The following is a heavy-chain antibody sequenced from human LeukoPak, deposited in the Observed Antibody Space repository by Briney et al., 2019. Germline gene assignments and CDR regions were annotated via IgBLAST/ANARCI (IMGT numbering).Heavy chain of an antibody. CDR1: GGSISSGSYY. J-gene: IGHJ6*03. Sequence: SETLSLTCTVSGGSISSGSYYWSWIRQPAGKVLEWIGYIYYSGSTNYNPSLKSRVTISVDTSKNQFSLKLSSVTAADTAVYYCARASGLYDFWSGYYYYYYMDVWGKGTTVTVSS. CDR3: ARASGLYDFWSGYYYYYYMDV. V-gene: IGHV4-61*10. D-gene: IGHD3-3*01. CDR2: IYYSGST.